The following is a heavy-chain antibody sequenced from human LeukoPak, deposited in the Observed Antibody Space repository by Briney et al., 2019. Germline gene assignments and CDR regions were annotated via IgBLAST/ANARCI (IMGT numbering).Heavy chain of an antibody. Sequence: SETLSLTCAVYGGSFSGYYWSWIRQPPGKGLEWIGEINHSGSTNYNPSLKSRVTISVDTSRNQFSLKLSSVTAADTAVYYCAREPTATPDAFDIWGQGTMVTVSS. CDR3: AREPTATPDAFDI. CDR2: INHSGST. J-gene: IGHJ3*02. V-gene: IGHV4-34*01. CDR1: GGSFSGYY. D-gene: IGHD1-26*01.